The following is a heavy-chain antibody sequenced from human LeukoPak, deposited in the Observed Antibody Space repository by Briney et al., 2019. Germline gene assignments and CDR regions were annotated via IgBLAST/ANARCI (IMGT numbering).Heavy chain of an antibody. CDR2: TNPDGDKK. J-gene: IGHJ4*02. D-gene: IGHD2-15*01. V-gene: IGHV3-7*01. CDR3: SGGGSWWLDN. Sequence: GGSLRLSCAASGFTFSSSYMTWVRQTPGKGLEWVANTNPDGDKKYYVDSVKGRFTISRDNAKNSLYLQMNSLRVDDTAVYYCSGGGSWWLDNWGQGTLVTVSS. CDR1: GFTFSSSY.